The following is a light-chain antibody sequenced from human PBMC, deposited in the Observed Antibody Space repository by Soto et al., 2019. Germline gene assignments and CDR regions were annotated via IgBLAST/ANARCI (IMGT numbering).Light chain of an antibody. CDR3: CADVGTSIYV. J-gene: IGLJ1*01. CDR2: EGF. CDR1: RSDVGSYSY. Sequence: QSALTQPASVSGSPGQSITISCTGTRSDVGSYSYVSWFQQYPGKAPKLLIYEGFKRPSGVSNRFSGSKSGNTASLTISGFQAEDEADYHCCADVGTSIYVFGTGTKVTVL. V-gene: IGLV2-23*01.